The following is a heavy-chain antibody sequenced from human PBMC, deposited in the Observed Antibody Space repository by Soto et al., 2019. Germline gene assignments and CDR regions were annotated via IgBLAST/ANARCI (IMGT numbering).Heavy chain of an antibody. D-gene: IGHD1-7*01. CDR3: VRRVSGNYDY. J-gene: IGHJ4*02. CDR1: GFTFSSYD. V-gene: IGHV3-64*01. CDR2: ISSNGGTT. Sequence: EVQLAESGGGMVQPGGSLRLSCVASGFTFSSYDMHWVRQAPGKGLEYVSSISSNGGTTYYGNSVKGRFTISRDNSKNTLYRRMGSMRAENMAVYYCVRRVSGNYDYWCQGTLVTVSS.